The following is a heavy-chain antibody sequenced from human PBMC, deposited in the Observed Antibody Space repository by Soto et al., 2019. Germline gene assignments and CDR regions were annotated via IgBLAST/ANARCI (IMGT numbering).Heavy chain of an antibody. V-gene: IGHV4-31*03. CDR2: IYYSGNT. CDR3: ARDQAYYYGSSGYSGYGAL. CDR1: GGSISSGDSY. J-gene: IGHJ4*02. Sequence: QVQLQESGPGQVKPSQTLSLTCTVSGGSISSGDSYWSWIRQHPGKGLEWIGYIYYSGNTYYSPCLKSRVSISVDTSKSQFSLRLSSVTAADTAVYYCARDQAYYYGSSGYSGYGALWGQGNLVTVAS. D-gene: IGHD3-22*01.